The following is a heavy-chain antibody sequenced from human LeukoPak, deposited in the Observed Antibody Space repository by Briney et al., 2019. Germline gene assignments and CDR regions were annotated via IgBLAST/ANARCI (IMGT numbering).Heavy chain of an antibody. Sequence: SETLSLTCAVSGGAISSSNWWSWVRQPPGKGLEWIGEIYDSGSTKHNPSLKSRVSISVDKSKNQFSLKLSSVTAADTAVYYCARVGSTSFYYYYGMDVWGQGTTVTVSS. D-gene: IGHD2-2*01. CDR3: ARVGSTSFYYYYGMDV. CDR2: IYDSGST. CDR1: GGAISSSNW. V-gene: IGHV4-4*02. J-gene: IGHJ6*02.